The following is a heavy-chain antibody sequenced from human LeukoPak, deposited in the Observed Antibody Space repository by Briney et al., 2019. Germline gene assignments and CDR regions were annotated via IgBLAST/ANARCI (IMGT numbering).Heavy chain of an antibody. CDR3: ASSSWYGWFDP. D-gene: IGHD6-13*01. CDR1: GGSIRSYY. CDR2: IYYSGST. J-gene: IGHJ5*02. V-gene: IGHV4-59*01. Sequence: PSETLSLTCTVSGGSIRSYYWSWIRQPPGKGLEWIGYIYYSGSTNYNPSLKSRVTISVDTSKNQFSLKLNSVTAADTAVYYCASSSWYGWFDPWGQGTLVTVSS.